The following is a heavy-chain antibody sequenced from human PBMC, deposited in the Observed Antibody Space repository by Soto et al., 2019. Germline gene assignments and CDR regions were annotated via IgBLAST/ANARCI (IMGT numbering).Heavy chain of an antibody. J-gene: IGHJ4*02. D-gene: IGHD4-17*01. CDR2: IYPGDSDT. V-gene: IGHV5-51*01. CDR3: ARPLLDYGDYEEDY. Sequence: PGESLKISCKCSGYRFISYWIGWVRQMPGKGLEWMGIIYPGDSDTRYSPSFQGQVTISADKSISTAYLQWSSLKASDTAMYYCARPLLDYGDYEEDYWGQGTLVTVSS. CDR1: GYRFISYW.